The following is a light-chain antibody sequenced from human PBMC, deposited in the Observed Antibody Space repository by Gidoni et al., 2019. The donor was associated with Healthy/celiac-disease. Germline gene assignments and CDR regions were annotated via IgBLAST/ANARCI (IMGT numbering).Light chain of an antibody. Sequence: DIQMTQSPSTLSASVGDRVTITCRASQSISSWLAWYQQKPGKAPKLLIYKASSLESGVPSRFSGSGSGTEFTLTISSLQPEDFATYYFQQYNSYSETFGQGTKVEIK. CDR1: QSISSW. CDR3: QQYNSYSET. V-gene: IGKV1-5*03. J-gene: IGKJ1*01. CDR2: KAS.